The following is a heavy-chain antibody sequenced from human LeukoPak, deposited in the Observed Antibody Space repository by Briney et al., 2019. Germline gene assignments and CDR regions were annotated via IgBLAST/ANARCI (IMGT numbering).Heavy chain of an antibody. CDR3: ATGVITMVRGVRDY. D-gene: IGHD3-10*01. CDR1: GGTFSSYA. CDR2: IIPIFGTA. Sequence: SVKVSCKASGGTFSSYAISWVRQAPGQGLEWMGGIIPIFGTANYAQKFQGRVTMTEDTSTDTAYMELSSLRSEDTAVYYCATGVITMVRGVRDYWGQGTLVTVSS. J-gene: IGHJ4*02. V-gene: IGHV1-69*06.